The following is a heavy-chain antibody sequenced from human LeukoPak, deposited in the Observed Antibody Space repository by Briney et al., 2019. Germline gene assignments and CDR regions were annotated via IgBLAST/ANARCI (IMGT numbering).Heavy chain of an antibody. J-gene: IGHJ4*02. CDR2: IGSNSGFI. V-gene: IGHV3-21*01. CDR3: ANSAMIVVVQFDY. Sequence: GRSLRLSCAASGFTFRNYSMNWVRQAPGKGLEWVSSIGSNSGFIYYTDSIKGRFSISRDNAKNSLYLQMNSLRAADTAVYYCANSAMIVVVQFDYWGQGTLVTVSS. CDR1: GFTFRNYS. D-gene: IGHD3-22*01.